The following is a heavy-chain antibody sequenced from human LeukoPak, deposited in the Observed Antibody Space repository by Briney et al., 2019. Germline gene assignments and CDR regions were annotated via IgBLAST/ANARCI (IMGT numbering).Heavy chain of an antibody. CDR2: IYYSGST. D-gene: IGHD5-24*01. V-gene: IGHV4-39*01. CDR1: GGSISSSSYY. J-gene: IGHJ4*02. Sequence: SETLSLTCTVSGGSISSSSYYCGWIRQPPGKGLEWIGSIYYSGSTYYNPSLKSRVTISVDTSKNQFSLKLSSVTAADTAVYYCARSRWLQLPFDYWGQGTLVTVSS. CDR3: ARSRWLQLPFDY.